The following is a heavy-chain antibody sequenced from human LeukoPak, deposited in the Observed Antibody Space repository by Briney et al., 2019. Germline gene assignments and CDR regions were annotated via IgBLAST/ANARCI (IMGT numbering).Heavy chain of an antibody. CDR1: GFTFSSYA. CDR2: ISYDGSNK. CDR3: ARVRGSDVYYFDY. D-gene: IGHD3-10*01. J-gene: IGHJ4*02. Sequence: GRSLRLSCAASGFTFSSYAMHWVRQAPGKGLEWVAVISYDGSNKYYADSVKGRFTISRDNSKNTLYLQMNSLRAEDTAVYYCARVRGSDVYYFDYWGQGTLVTVSS. V-gene: IGHV3-30-3*01.